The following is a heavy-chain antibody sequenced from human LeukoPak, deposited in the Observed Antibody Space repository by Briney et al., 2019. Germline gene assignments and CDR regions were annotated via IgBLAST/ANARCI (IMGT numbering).Heavy chain of an antibody. J-gene: IGHJ6*03. CDR1: GYTFTGYY. CDR3: ARDSPENPLCMKQQLVYYYYYYMDV. CDR2: INPNSGGT. Sequence: ASVKVSCKASGYTFTGYYMHWVRQAPGQGLEWMGWINPNSGGTNYAQKFQGRVTMTRDTSISTAYMELSRLRSDDTAVYYCARDSPENPLCMKQQLVYYYYYYMDVWGKGTTVTVSS. V-gene: IGHV1-2*02. D-gene: IGHD6-13*01.